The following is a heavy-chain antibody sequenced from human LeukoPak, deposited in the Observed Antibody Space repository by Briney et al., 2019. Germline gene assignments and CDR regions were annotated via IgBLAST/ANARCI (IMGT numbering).Heavy chain of an antibody. Sequence: PGGSLRLSCAASGFTVSSNYMGWVRQAPGKGLEWVSLIFAGGSTYYADSVKGRFTISRDNSKNTLHLQMNSLRAEDTAVYYCVRLGPGGYYFGDWGQGTLVTVSS. CDR3: VRLGPGGYYFGD. V-gene: IGHV3-53*01. CDR2: IFAGGST. J-gene: IGHJ4*02. CDR1: GFTVSSNY. D-gene: IGHD3-16*01.